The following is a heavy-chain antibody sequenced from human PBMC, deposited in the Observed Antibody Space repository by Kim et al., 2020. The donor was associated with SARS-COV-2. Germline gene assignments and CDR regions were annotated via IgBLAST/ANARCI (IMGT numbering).Heavy chain of an antibody. CDR2: ISYDGSNK. Sequence: GGSLRLSCAASGFTFSSYAMHWVRQAPGKGLEWVAVISYDGSNKYYADSVKGRFTISRDNSKNTLYLQMNSLRAEDTAVYYCARTYSGSFSDYWGQGTLVTVSS. CDR3: ARTYSGSFSDY. V-gene: IGHV3-30*04. CDR1: GFTFSSYA. J-gene: IGHJ4*02. D-gene: IGHD1-26*01.